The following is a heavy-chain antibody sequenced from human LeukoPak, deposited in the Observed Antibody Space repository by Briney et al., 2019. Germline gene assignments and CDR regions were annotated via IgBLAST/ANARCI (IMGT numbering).Heavy chain of an antibody. Sequence: GSLRLSRAASGFTFRNYAMSWVRQAPGKGLEWVSGISGSGESTYYADSVKGRFTISRDNSKNTLYLQMNSLRAEDTAVYYCAKSGGSSGIYYFDYWGQGTLVTVSS. J-gene: IGHJ4*02. V-gene: IGHV3-23*01. D-gene: IGHD3-22*01. CDR3: AKSGGSSGIYYFDY. CDR2: ISGSGEST. CDR1: GFTFRNYA.